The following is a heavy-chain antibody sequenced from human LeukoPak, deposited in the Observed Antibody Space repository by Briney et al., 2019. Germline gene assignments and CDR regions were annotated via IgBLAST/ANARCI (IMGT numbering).Heavy chain of an antibody. CDR3: TVRGGDWNPFDY. CDR2: ISAYNGST. D-gene: IGHD2-21*01. V-gene: IGHV1-18*01. CDR1: GYTFTSYG. J-gene: IGHJ4*02. Sequence: ASVKVSCKASGYTFTSYGISWVRQAPGQGLEWMGWISAYNGSTNYAQKLQGRVTMTTDTSTSTAYMELSSLRSEDTAVYYCTVRGGDWNPFDYWGQGTLVTVSS.